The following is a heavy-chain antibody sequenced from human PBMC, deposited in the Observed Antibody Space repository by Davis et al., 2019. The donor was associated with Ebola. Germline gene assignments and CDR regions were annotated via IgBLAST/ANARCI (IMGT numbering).Heavy chain of an antibody. CDR3: ARHVGFTGGMDV. J-gene: IGHJ6*02. CDR2: IYYSGST. D-gene: IGHD1-26*01. CDR1: GGSISSSSYY. V-gene: IGHV4-39*01. Sequence: MPSETLSLTCTVSGGSISSSSYYWGWIRQPPGKGLEWIGSIYYSGSTNYNPSLKSRVTISVDTSKNQFSLKLSSVTAADTAVYYCARHVGFTGGMDVWGQGTTVTVSS.